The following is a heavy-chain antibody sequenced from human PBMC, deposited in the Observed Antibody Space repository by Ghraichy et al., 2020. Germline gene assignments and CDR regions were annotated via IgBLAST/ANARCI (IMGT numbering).Heavy chain of an antibody. Sequence: VANIKQDGSEKYYVDSVKGRFTISRDNAKNSLYLQMNSLRAEDTAVYYCARDRGRLGVDAFDIWGQG. V-gene: IGHV3-7*01. CDR3: ARDRGRLGVDAFDI. D-gene: IGHD3-10*01. CDR2: IKQDGSEK. J-gene: IGHJ3*02.